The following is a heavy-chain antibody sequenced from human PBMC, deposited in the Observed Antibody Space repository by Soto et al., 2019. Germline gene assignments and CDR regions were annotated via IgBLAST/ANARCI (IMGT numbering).Heavy chain of an antibody. J-gene: IGHJ4*02. CDR3: ARSPVRVSYWAYFDD. V-gene: IGHV3-30*03. CDR1: GFTFSSYG. CDR2: ISYDGSNK. Sequence: QVQLVESGGGVVQPGRSLRLSCAASGFTFSSYGMHWVRQAPGKGLEWVAVISYDGSNKYYADSVKGRFTISRDNSKNTLYLQMNSLRADDTAVYYGARSPVRVSYWAYFDDWGQGTLVTVSS. D-gene: IGHD1-26*01.